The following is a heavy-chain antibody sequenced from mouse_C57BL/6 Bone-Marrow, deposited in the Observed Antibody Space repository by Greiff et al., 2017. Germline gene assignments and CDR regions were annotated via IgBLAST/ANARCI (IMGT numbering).Heavy chain of an antibody. J-gene: IGHJ2*01. CDR2: IYPGDGDT. CDR1: GYAFSSSW. V-gene: IGHV1-82*01. D-gene: IGHD2-12*01. Sequence: QVQLQQSGPELVKPGASVKISCKASGYAFSSSWMNWVKQRPGQGLEWIGRIYPGDGDTNYNGKFKGKATLTADKSSSTAYMQLSSLTSEDSAVYFYSGTIVCDDWGQGTTLTVSS. CDR3: SGTIVCDD.